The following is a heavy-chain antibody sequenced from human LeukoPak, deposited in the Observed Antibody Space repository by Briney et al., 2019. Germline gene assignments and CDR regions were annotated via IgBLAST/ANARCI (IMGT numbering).Heavy chain of an antibody. D-gene: IGHD2-2*02. CDR3: ATDRHTPDGFDI. V-gene: IGHV3-74*01. CDR2: INGDGSST. Sequence: GGSLRLSCAASGFTFSSYWMHWVRQAPGKGLVWVSRINGDGSSTSYADSVKGRFTISRDNAKNSLHLQMNSLRAEDTAVYYCATDRHTPDGFDIWGQGTMVTVSS. J-gene: IGHJ3*02. CDR1: GFTFSSYW.